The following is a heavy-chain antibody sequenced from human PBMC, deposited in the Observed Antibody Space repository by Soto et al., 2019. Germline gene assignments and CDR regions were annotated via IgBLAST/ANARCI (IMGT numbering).Heavy chain of an antibody. CDR1: GFTFSSYA. J-gene: IGHJ6*02. D-gene: IGHD5-18*01. V-gene: IGHV3-30-3*02. Sequence: PGGSLRLSCAASGFTFSSYAMHWVRQAPGKGLEWVAVISYDGSNKYYADSVKGRFTISRDNSKNTLYLQMNSLRAEDTAIYYCAKHGGYSFGPGDYYGMDIWGQGTTVTVSS. CDR3: AKHGGYSFGPGDYYGMDI. CDR2: ISYDGSNK.